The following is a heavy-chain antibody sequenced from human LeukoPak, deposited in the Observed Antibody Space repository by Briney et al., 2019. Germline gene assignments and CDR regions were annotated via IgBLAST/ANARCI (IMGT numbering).Heavy chain of an antibody. D-gene: IGHD6-13*01. CDR3: ARSFSSSWYLDYYYYMDV. CDR2: INPNSGGT. J-gene: IGHJ6*03. Sequence: GASVKVSCKASGYTFTGYYIHWVRQAPGQGLEWMGWINPNSGGTNFAQKFRGRVTMTRDTSISTAYMDLSSLTSDDTAVYYCARSFSSSWYLDYYYYMDVWGKGTTVTVSS. CDR1: GYTFTGYY. V-gene: IGHV1-2*02.